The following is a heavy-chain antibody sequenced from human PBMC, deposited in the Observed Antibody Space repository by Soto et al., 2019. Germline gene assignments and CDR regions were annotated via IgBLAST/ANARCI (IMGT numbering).Heavy chain of an antibody. D-gene: IGHD4-4*01. V-gene: IGHV1-2*02. J-gene: IGHJ5*02. CDR1: GYAFTGHF. Sequence: QVHLVQSGTELKKPGASVRVSCKSSGYAFTGHFINWVRQAPGQGLEWMGWINPASGETNYAQDFQGRVTMTRDTPVSEAYMELTSLTSDDTAFYFCARGGTFSKGWFDTWGQGTLVTVSS. CDR3: ARGGTFSKGWFDT. CDR2: INPASGET.